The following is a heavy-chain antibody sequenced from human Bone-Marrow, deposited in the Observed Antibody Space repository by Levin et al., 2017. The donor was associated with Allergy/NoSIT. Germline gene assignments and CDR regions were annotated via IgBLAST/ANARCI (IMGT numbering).Heavy chain of an antibody. CDR1: GGSISNNF. CDR3: ARHAGYPAYYNSCYMDV. V-gene: IGHV4-59*08. D-gene: IGHD3-9*01. Sequence: SQTLSLTCTVSGGSISNNFWSWIRQAPGKGLEWIGFIYHTGSTNYNPSLKSRVTISVDTSKNQFSLKLSSVTAADTAVYYCARHAGYPAYYNSCYMDVWGKGTTVTVSS. J-gene: IGHJ6*03. CDR2: IYHTGST.